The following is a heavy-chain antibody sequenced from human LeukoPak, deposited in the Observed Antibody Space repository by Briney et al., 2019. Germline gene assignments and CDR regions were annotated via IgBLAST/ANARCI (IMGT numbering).Heavy chain of an antibody. CDR3: ARATLSDYYFNY. Sequence: SVKVSCKASGGTFSSYAISWVRQAPGQGLEWMGGIIPIFGTANYAQKFQGRVTMTRDTSTNTVYMELSSLRSEDTAVYFCARATLSDYYFNYWGQGTLVTVSS. CDR1: GGTFSSYA. V-gene: IGHV1-69*05. CDR2: IIPIFGTA. J-gene: IGHJ4*02.